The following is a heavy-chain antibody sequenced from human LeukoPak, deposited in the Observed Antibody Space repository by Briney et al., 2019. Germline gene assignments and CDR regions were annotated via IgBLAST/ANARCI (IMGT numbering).Heavy chain of an antibody. Sequence: GGSLRLSCAASGFTFSIYDLSWVRQAPGKGLECVSAITRGVGSTYYADSVKGRFTISRDNSKNTLYLQMNDLRVDDTAVYYCARDLQIAARQGSYFDYWGQGTLVTVSS. D-gene: IGHD6-6*01. CDR3: ARDLQIAARQGSYFDY. CDR1: GFTFSIYD. J-gene: IGHJ4*02. V-gene: IGHV3-23*01. CDR2: ITRGVGST.